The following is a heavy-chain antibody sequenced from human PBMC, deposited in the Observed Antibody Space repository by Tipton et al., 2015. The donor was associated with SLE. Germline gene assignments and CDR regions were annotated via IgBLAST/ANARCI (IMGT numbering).Heavy chain of an antibody. CDR3: ARGQDSSKIQH. D-gene: IGHD6-13*01. CDR2: IHPSGSA. Sequence: TLSLTCTVSGGSISSGSYYWSWIRQPAGKGLDWIGEIHPSGSAYYNPSLRSRVTMSVDTSENQFSLKLTSMTAADTAVYYCARGQDSSKIQHWGQGTLVTVSS. J-gene: IGHJ1*01. CDR1: GGSISSGSYY. V-gene: IGHV4-61*09.